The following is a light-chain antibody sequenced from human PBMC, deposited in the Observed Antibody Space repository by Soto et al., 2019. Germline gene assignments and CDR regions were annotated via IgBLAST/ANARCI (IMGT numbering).Light chain of an antibody. J-gene: IGKJ1*01. CDR1: KNIAIY. CDR2: DTF. Sequence: IVLTQSPATLYFSPGERATLCCRASKNIAIYLAWYQQKSGQSPRLLIYDTFNRAPGIPDRFSGSGSGSDLTLAIRSLEPEDCAVYCCQQRADWPWTFGQGTTVEIK. V-gene: IGKV3-11*01. CDR3: QQRADWPWT.